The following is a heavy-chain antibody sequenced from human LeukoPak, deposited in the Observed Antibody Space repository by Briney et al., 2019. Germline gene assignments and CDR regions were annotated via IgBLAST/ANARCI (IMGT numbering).Heavy chain of an antibody. V-gene: IGHV1-2*02. D-gene: IGHD6-25*01. CDR3: ARGIAAKYNWFDP. J-gene: IGHJ5*02. Sequence: ASVKVSCKASGYTFTGYYIHWVRQAPGQGLEWMGWINPNSGGTNYAQKFQGRVTMTRDTSISTAYMELSRLRSDDTAVYYCARGIAAKYNWFDPWGQGTLVTVSS. CDR1: GYTFTGYY. CDR2: INPNSGGT.